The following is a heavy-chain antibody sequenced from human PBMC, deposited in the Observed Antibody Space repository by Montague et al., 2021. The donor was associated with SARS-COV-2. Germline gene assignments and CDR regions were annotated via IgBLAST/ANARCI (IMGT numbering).Heavy chain of an antibody. CDR3: ARHYSATLPAVY. V-gene: IGHV4-59*08. J-gene: IGHJ4*02. D-gene: IGHD2-15*01. Sequence: SETRSLTCTVSGGSISSFYWSWFRQPPGKGLEWIGYISDSGSTNYNPSLTSRVTMSVDTPKNQFSLKVNSVTAADTAVYYCARHYSATLPAVYWGQGTLITVSS. CDR1: GGSISSFY. CDR2: ISDSGST.